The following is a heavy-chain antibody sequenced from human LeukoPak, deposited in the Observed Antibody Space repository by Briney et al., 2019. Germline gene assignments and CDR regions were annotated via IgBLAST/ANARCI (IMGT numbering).Heavy chain of an antibody. CDR3: AKEPVVAAYLGMDV. V-gene: IGHV3-30*18. CDR1: GFTFGSYG. Sequence: GGSLRLSCAASGFTFGSYGMHWVRQAPGKGLEWVAVISYDGSNKYYADSVKGRFTISRDNSKNTLYLQMNSLRAEDTAVYYCAKEPVVAAYLGMDVWGQGTTVTVSS. CDR2: ISYDGSNK. D-gene: IGHD2-15*01. J-gene: IGHJ6*02.